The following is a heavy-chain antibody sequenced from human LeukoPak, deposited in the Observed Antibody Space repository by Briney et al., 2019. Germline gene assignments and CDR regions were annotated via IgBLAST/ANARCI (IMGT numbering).Heavy chain of an antibody. D-gene: IGHD6-19*01. J-gene: IGHJ4*02. Sequence: GGSLRLSCAASGFTFSSYSMNRVRQAPGKGLEWVSSISSSSSYIYYADSVKGRFTISRDNAKNSLYLQMNSLRAEDTAVYYCARWESVAGTYYWGQGTLVTVSS. CDR2: ISSSSSYI. CDR3: ARWESVAGTYY. CDR1: GFTFSSYS. V-gene: IGHV3-21*01.